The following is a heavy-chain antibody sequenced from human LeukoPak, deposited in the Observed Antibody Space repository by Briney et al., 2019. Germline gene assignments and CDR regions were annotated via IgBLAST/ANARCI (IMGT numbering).Heavy chain of an antibody. J-gene: IGHJ4*02. V-gene: IGHV3-30*02. CDR1: GFTFSDYY. CDR2: IRYDGSNI. CDR3: ASGGFSYYFDY. D-gene: IGHD3-16*01. Sequence: GGSLRLSCAASGFTFSDYYMSWIRQAPGKGLEWVAFIRYDGSNIYYADSVKGRFTISRDISKNTLYLQMNSLGPEDTAVYYCASGGFSYYFDYWGQGTLVTVSS.